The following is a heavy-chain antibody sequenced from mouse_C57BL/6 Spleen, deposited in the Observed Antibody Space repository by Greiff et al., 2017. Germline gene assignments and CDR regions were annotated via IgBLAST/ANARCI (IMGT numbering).Heavy chain of an antibody. Sequence: EVQGVESGGGLVQPKGSLKLSCAASGFSFNTYAMNWVRQAPGKGLEWVARIRSKSNNYATYYADSVKDRFTISRDDSESMLYLQMNNLKTEDTAMYYCVRQDGYFDYWGQGTTLTVSS. J-gene: IGHJ2*01. CDR3: VRQDGYFDY. CDR2: IRSKSNNYAT. CDR1: GFSFNTYA. V-gene: IGHV10-1*01.